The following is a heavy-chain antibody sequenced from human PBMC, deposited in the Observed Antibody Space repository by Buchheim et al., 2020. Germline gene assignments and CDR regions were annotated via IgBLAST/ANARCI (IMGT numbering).Heavy chain of an antibody. J-gene: IGHJ4*02. CDR3: ARGFKGGYSYGCGY. Sequence: QVQLVQSGAEVKKPGASVKVSCKASGYTLTGYYMHWVRQAPGQGLEWMGWINPNSGGTNNEQRFQGRVTMTRATSISPHYMELSRLRSDDTAVYYCARGFKGGYSYGCGYWGQGTL. V-gene: IGHV1-2*02. CDR2: INPNSGGT. D-gene: IGHD5-18*01. CDR1: GYTLTGYY.